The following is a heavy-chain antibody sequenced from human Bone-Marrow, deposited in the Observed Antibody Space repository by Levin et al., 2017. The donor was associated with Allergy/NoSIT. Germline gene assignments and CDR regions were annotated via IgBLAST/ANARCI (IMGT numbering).Heavy chain of an antibody. CDR3: TRNQCDDTTRCAFHYMDV. Sequence: GGSLRLSCITSGFSFGAYAMSWVRQAPDKTLEWVGFIRSKAGGEATEYGASVRGRVTISRDNSKSIAYLEINSLKTEDTGMYYCTRNQCDDTTRCAFHYMDVWGKGTTVTVSS. D-gene: IGHD1-26*01. CDR1: GFSFGAYA. CDR2: IRSKAGGEAT. J-gene: IGHJ6*03. V-gene: IGHV3-49*04.